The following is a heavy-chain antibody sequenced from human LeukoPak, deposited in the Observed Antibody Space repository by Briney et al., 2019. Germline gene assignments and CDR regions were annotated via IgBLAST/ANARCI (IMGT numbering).Heavy chain of an antibody. CDR1: GFTFSNYA. J-gene: IGHJ4*02. V-gene: IGHV3-23*01. CDR3: AREDDWNYEDY. Sequence: PGGSLRLSCAASGFTFSNYAMSWVRQAPGKGLEWVSGISGSGGSTYYADSVKGRFTISRDNAKNSLYLQMNSLRAEDTAIYYCAREDDWNYEDYWGQGTLVTVSS. CDR2: ISGSGGST. D-gene: IGHD1-7*01.